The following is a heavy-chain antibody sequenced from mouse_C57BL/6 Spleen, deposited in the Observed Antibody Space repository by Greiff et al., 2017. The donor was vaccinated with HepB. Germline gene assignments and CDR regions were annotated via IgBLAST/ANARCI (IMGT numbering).Heavy chain of an antibody. J-gene: IGHJ4*01. CDR2: IHPNSGST. Sequence: VQLQQPGAELVKPGASVKLSCKASGYTFTSYWMHWVKQRPGQGLEWIGMIHPNSGSTNYNEKFKSKATLTVDKSSSTAYMQLSSLTSEDSAVYYCARRSLDGYYAMDYWGQGTSVTVSS. D-gene: IGHD2-3*01. V-gene: IGHV1-64*01. CDR3: ARRSLDGYYAMDY. CDR1: GYTFTSYW.